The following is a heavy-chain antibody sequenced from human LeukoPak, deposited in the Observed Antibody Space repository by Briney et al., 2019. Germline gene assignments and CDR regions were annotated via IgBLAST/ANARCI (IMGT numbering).Heavy chain of an antibody. V-gene: IGHV3-20*04. CDR1: GFTFRTSG. CDR3: ARRAIAAARDNAFDI. Sequence: GGSLRLSCAASGFTFRTSGMSWVRQAPGKGLEWVSGINWNGGSTGYADSVKGRFTISRDNAKNSLYLQMNSLRAEDTALYYCARRAIAAARDNAFDIWGQGTMVTVSS. J-gene: IGHJ3*02. D-gene: IGHD6-13*01. CDR2: INWNGGST.